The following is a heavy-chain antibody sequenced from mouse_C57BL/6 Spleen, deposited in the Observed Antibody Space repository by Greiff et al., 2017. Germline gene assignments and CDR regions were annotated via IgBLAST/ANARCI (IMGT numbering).Heavy chain of an antibody. CDR3: ERMELLSFAY. Sequence: EVQLQQSGPELVKPGASVKIPCKASGYTFTDYNMDWVKQSHGKSLEWLGDINPNNGGTIYNQKFKGKATLTVDNSSSTAYMELRSLTSEDTAVYYCERMELLSFAYWGQGTLVTVSA. CDR1: GYTFTDYN. CDR2: INPNNGGT. D-gene: IGHD2-12*01. V-gene: IGHV1-18*01. J-gene: IGHJ3*01.